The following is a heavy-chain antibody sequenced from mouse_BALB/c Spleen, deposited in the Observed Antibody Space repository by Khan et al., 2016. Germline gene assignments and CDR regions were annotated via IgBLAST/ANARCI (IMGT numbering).Heavy chain of an antibody. Sequence: QIQLVQSGPELKKPGETVKISCKASGYSFRNYGINWVKQVPGKGLKWMGWISTYTGEATYAGDFKGRFAFSLDTSARTAFLQINHLTNEDTATFFCTIFGSSSYFDQWGQGTTLTVSS. CDR2: ISTYTGEA. J-gene: IGHJ2*01. D-gene: IGHD1-1*01. CDR3: TIFGSSSYFDQ. CDR1: GYSFRNYG. V-gene: IGHV9-3-1*01.